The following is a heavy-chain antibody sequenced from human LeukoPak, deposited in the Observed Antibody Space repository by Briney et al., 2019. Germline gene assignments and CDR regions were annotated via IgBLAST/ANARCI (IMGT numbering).Heavy chain of an antibody. Sequence: ASVKVSCKASGYTFTGYYMHWVRQAPGQGLEWMGRINPNSGGTNYAQKFQGRVNMTRDTSISTAYMELSRLRSDDTAVYYCARDMYYYDSSGYYLDYWGQGTLVTVSS. J-gene: IGHJ4*02. D-gene: IGHD3-22*01. V-gene: IGHV1-2*06. CDR3: ARDMYYYDSSGYYLDY. CDR1: GYTFTGYY. CDR2: INPNSGGT.